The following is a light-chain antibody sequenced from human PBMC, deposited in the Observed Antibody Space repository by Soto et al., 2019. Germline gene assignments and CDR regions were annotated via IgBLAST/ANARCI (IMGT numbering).Light chain of an antibody. Sequence: DIQMTQSPSTLSASVGDSVTITCRASQSISSWLAWYQQKPGKAPKLLIYKASSLESGVQSRFSGSGSGTEFTLTIRRLQPDDFATYYCKQYSSYWTCGQGTKVDIK. CDR1: QSISSW. J-gene: IGKJ1*01. V-gene: IGKV1-5*03. CDR3: KQYSSYWT. CDR2: KAS.